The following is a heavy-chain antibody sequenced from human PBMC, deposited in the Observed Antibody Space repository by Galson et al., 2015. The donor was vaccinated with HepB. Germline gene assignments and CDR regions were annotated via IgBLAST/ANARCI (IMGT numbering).Heavy chain of an antibody. D-gene: IGHD6-19*01. CDR1: GFTFSSYS. CDR2: ISSSSSTI. CDR3: ASFSLHSSGWFDY. Sequence: SLRLSCAASGFTFSSYSMNWVRQAPGKGLEWVSYISSSSSTIYYADSVKGRFTISRDNAKNSLYLQMNSLRDEDTAVYYCASFSLHSSGWFDYWGQGTLVTVSS. J-gene: IGHJ4*02. V-gene: IGHV3-48*02.